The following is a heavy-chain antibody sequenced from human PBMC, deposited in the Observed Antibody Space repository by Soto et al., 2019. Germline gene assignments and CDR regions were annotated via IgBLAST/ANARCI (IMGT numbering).Heavy chain of an antibody. V-gene: IGHV1-46*01. CDR2: INPSGGST. J-gene: IGHJ4*02. D-gene: IGHD3-22*01. CDR3: ARSPYSSGYYYAIDY. CDR1: GYTLIMYY. Sequence: GASVKVSCKASGYTLIMYYIHWMRQAPGQGLEWMGLINPSGGSTTYARKFQGRVTMTRDTSTSTVYMDLSSLKSEDTSVYYCARSPYSSGYYYAIDYCGQGTQVTVSS.